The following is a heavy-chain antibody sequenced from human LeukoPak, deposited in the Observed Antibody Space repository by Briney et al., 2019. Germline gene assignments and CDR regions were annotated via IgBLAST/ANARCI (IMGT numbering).Heavy chain of an antibody. Sequence: PSETLSLTCTVSGGSITNYYWSWIRQSPGKGLEWIGYMYHTGHTMYNSSLKSRVTLSPDTSKNHFSLRLSSVTAADTAVYYCARHPFATPFDYWGPGTLVTVSS. CDR1: GGSITNYY. V-gene: IGHV4-59*08. CDR2: MYHTGHT. J-gene: IGHJ4*02. CDR3: ARHPFATPFDY. D-gene: IGHD2-15*01.